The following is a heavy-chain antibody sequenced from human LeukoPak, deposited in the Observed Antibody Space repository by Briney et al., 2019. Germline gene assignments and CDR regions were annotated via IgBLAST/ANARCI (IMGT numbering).Heavy chain of an antibody. J-gene: IGHJ3*02. D-gene: IGHD6-19*01. CDR1: GYTFTSYG. V-gene: IGHV1-18*01. CDR3: ATNGYSSGWYGDAFDI. CDR2: ISAYNGNT. Sequence: ASVKVSCKASGYTFTSYGISWVRQAPGQGLEWMGWISAYNGNTNYAQKFQGRVTMTTDTSTSTAYMELRSLRSDDTAVYYCATNGYSSGWYGDAFDIWGQGTMVTVSS.